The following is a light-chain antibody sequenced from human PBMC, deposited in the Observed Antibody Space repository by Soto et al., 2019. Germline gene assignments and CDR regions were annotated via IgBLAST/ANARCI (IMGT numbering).Light chain of an antibody. Sequence: EIVLTQSPGTLSLSPGERATLSCRASQGVSGSYLAWYQQKPGQAPRLLIYGASSRATGIPTRFSGSGSGTDFTLTISSLEPEDFAVYYCQHYGSSPRTFGQGTKVEIK. CDR1: QGVSGSY. CDR2: GAS. V-gene: IGKV3-20*01. J-gene: IGKJ1*01. CDR3: QHYGSSPRT.